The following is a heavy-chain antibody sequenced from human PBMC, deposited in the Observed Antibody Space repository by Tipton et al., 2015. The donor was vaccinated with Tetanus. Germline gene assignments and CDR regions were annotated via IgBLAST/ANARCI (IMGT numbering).Heavy chain of an antibody. Sequence: SLRLSCTASGFTFSTSTMHWVWQAPGKGLEWVSSISITSTTIHYGDSVKGRFTVSRDNDNKSLFLQMNSLRAEDTAVYYCMSEIAAGVENFWGQGTLVTVSS. CDR2: ISITSTTI. CDR3: MSEIAAGVENF. CDR1: GFTFSTST. V-gene: IGHV3-21*01. D-gene: IGHD6-13*01. J-gene: IGHJ4*02.